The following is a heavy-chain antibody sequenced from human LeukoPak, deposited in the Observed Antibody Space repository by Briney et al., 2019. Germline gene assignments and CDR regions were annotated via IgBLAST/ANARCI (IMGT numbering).Heavy chain of an antibody. Sequence: GASVKVSCKVSGYTLTELSMHWVRQAPGKGLEWMGGFDPEDGETIYAQKFQGSVTMTEDTSTDTAYMELSSLRSEDTGVYYWATGFGSGPHVLRYFDWLLFDYWGQGTLVTVSS. V-gene: IGHV1-24*01. D-gene: IGHD3-9*01. CDR1: GYTLTELS. CDR2: FDPEDGET. CDR3: ATGFGSGPHVLRYFDWLLFDY. J-gene: IGHJ4*02.